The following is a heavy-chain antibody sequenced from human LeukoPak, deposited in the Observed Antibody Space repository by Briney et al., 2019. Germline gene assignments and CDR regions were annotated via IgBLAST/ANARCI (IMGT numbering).Heavy chain of an antibody. J-gene: IGHJ4*02. CDR1: GGSISSYY. D-gene: IGHD3-22*01. Sequence: ASETLSLTCTVSGGSISSYYWSWIRQPPGKGREGIGYIYHSGSTYYNPSLKSRVTISVDRSKNQFSLNLSSVSAADTAVYYCAGHYYDSSGYWDYWGQGTLVTVSS. CDR3: AGHYYDSSGYWDY. V-gene: IGHV4-59*04. CDR2: IYHSGST.